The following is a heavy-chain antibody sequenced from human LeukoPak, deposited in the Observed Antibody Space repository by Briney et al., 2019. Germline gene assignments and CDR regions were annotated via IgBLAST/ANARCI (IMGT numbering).Heavy chain of an antibody. Sequence: GASVKVSCKASGYTFTSYDINWVRQATGQGLEWMGYMNPASGNTGYAQKFQGRVTMTTDTSIGTAYMELSSLRSEDTAVYYCARVPREIASIWGQGTMVTVSS. V-gene: IGHV1-8*01. D-gene: IGHD3-16*02. CDR1: GYTFTSYD. CDR3: ARVPREIASI. J-gene: IGHJ3*01. CDR2: MNPASGNT.